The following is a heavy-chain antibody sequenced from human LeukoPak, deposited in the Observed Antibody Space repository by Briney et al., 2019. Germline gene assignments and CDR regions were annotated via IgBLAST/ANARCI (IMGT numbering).Heavy chain of an antibody. D-gene: IGHD2-8*01. V-gene: IGHV3-23*01. CDR3: AKAPHCPNDVCRYFDY. J-gene: IGHJ4*02. CDR1: GFTFTTYP. Sequence: GGSLRLSCAASGFTFTTYPMSWVRQAPGKGLEWVSAISASGGGTYYADSVKGRFTISRDNSRSTVFLRMSSLRAEDTAVYYCAKAPHCPNDVCRYFDYWGQGILVTVSS. CDR2: ISASGGGT.